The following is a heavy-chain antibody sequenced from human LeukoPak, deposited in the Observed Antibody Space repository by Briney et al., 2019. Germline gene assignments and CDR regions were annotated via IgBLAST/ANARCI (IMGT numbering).Heavy chain of an antibody. CDR1: GFTFSTYA. V-gene: IGHV3-23*01. CDR2: ISGSGGST. D-gene: IGHD3-3*01. J-gene: IGHJ4*02. Sequence: GGSLRLSCAASGFTFSTYARSWVRQAPGKGLEWVSVISGSGGSTNYADSVKGLFTISRDYSKSTLYVQMNSLRDEDTAVYYCAKGHNHDTWNPFDHWGQGTLVTVSS. CDR3: AKGHNHDTWNPFDH.